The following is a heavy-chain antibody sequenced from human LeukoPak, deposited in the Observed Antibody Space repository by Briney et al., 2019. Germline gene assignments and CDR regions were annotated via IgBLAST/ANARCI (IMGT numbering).Heavy chain of an antibody. D-gene: IGHD4-17*01. CDR1: GFTFSSYE. CDR3: ARAPPTTTDYGDYLTRWDYFDY. V-gene: IGHV3-48*03. J-gene: IGHJ4*02. Sequence: GGSLRLSCAASGFTFSSYEMNWVRQAPGKGLEWVSYISSSGSTIYHADSVKGRFTISRDNAKNSLYLQMNSLRAEDTALYHCARAPPTTTDYGDYLTRWDYFDYWGQGTLVTVSS. CDR2: ISSSGSTI.